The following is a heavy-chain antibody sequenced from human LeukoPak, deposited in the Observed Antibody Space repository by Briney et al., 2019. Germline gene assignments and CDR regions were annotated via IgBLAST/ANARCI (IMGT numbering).Heavy chain of an antibody. J-gene: IGHJ6*02. CDR2: IKQDGSEK. V-gene: IGHV3-7*01. CDR1: GFTFSSHW. D-gene: IGHD3-22*01. CDR3: ARESYYESSGYYQNYYYYGMDV. Sequence: GGSLRLSCAASGFTFSSHWMSCVRQAPGKGLEWVANIKQDGSEKYYVDSVKGRFTISRDNAKNSLYLQMNSLRAEDTAVYYCARESYYESSGYYQNYYYYGMDVWGQGTTATVSS.